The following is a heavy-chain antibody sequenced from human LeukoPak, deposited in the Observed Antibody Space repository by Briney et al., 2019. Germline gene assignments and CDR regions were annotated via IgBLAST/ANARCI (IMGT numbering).Heavy chain of an antibody. CDR3: ARGSLLFDY. J-gene: IGHJ4*02. V-gene: IGHV1-46*01. CDR1: GYIFTNYY. Sequence: GASVKVSCKASGYIFTNYYLYWVRQAPGQGLEWMGVINPVGGVTTYAQRFQGRVTMTRDTSTSTFDMELSSLKSEDTAVYYCARGSLLFDYWGQGTLVTVSS. D-gene: IGHD3-10*01. CDR2: INPVGGVT.